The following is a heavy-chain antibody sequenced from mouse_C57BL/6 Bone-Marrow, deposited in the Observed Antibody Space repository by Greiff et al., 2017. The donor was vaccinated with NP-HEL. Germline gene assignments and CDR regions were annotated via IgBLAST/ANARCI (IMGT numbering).Heavy chain of an antibody. D-gene: IGHD1-1*01. Sequence: VQLQESGAELARPGASVKMSCKASGYTFTSYTMHWVKQRPGQGLEWIGYINPSSGYTKYNQKFKDKATLTADKSSSTAYMQLSSLTSEDSAVYYCARNYYGSSLLGWGQGTTLTVSS. CDR3: ARNYYGSSLLG. J-gene: IGHJ2*01. CDR2: INPSSGYT. CDR1: GYTFTSYT. V-gene: IGHV1-4*01.